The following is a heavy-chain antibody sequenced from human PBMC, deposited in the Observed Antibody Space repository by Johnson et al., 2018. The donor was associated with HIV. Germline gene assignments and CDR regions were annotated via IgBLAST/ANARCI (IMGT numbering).Heavy chain of an antibody. CDR3: TRGEEEQLGDAFDI. J-gene: IGHJ3*02. CDR1: GFTFSSYA. Sequence: VQLVESGGGVVQPGRSLRLSCAASGFTFSSYAMHWVRQAPGKGLEWVAVISYDGSNKYYPDSVKGRFTISRDNSKNTLYLQMNSLRAEDTAVYYCTRGEEEQLGDAFDIWGQGTMVTVSS. V-gene: IGHV3-30*04. D-gene: IGHD6-6*01. CDR2: ISYDGSNK.